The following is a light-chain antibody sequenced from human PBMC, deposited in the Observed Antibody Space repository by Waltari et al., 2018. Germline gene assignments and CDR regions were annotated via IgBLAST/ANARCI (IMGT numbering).Light chain of an antibody. Sequence: QSILTQPTSVSGAPGQRVTIPCNGSSSNIGAGHDVHWYQAFPGTAPKLLIYGNNNRPSGVPDRFSGSKSGSSASLAINGLQAEDEADYYCQSFDSNVRGGVVFGGGTKVTVL. V-gene: IGLV1-40*01. CDR1: SSNIGAGHD. CDR3: QSFDSNVRGGVV. CDR2: GNN. J-gene: IGLJ3*02.